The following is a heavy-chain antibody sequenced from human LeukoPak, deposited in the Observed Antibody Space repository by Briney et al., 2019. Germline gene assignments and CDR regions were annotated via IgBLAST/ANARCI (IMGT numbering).Heavy chain of an antibody. D-gene: IGHD6-13*01. V-gene: IGHV3-23*01. CDR3: AKDHFSSGAAAGTSFDY. Sequence: PGGSLRLSCAASGFTFSSYAMSWVRQAPGKGLEWVSAISGSGGSTYYADSVKGRFTISRDNSKNTLYLQMNSLRAEDTAVYYCAKDHFSSGAAAGTSFDYWGQGTLVTVSS. CDR2: ISGSGGST. J-gene: IGHJ4*02. CDR1: GFTFSSYA.